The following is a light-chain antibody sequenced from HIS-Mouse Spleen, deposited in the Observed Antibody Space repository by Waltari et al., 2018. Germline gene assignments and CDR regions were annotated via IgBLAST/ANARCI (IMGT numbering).Light chain of an antibody. CDR2: WAY. Sequence: DIVMTQSPDSLAVSLGERATINCKSSQSVLYSSNNKNYLAWYQQKPGQPPKLLIYWAYTRESGVTDRFSGRGSGSDFPLTISSLQAEHVAVYYCQQYYSTPYTFGQGTKLEIK. CDR3: QQYYSTPYT. V-gene: IGKV4-1*01. CDR1: QSVLYSSNNKNY. J-gene: IGKJ2*01.